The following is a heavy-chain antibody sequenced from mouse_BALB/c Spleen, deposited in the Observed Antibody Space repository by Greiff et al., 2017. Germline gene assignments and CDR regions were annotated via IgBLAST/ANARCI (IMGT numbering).Heavy chain of an antibody. D-gene: IGHD2-4*01. CDR2: ISSGGST. CDR3: AREDYDFAY. J-gene: IGHJ3*01. V-gene: IGHV5-6-5*01. CDR1: GFTFSSYA. Sequence: EVKLVESGGGLVKPGGSLKLSCAASGFTFSSYAMSWVRQTPEKRLEWVASISSGGSTYYPDSVKGRFTIARDNARNILYLQMSSLRSEDTSMYYCAREDYDFAYWGQGTLVTVSA.